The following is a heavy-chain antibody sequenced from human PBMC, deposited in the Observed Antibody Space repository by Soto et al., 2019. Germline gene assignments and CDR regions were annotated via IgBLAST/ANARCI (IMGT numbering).Heavy chain of an antibody. CDR2: FHSGGST. CDR3: VRSRQMESGNDYGLDV. CDR1: GVSLNTADTW. V-gene: IGHV4-30-4*01. Sequence: QVQLQESGSGLVKPSQSLSLTCTVSGVSLNTADTWWSWIRKSPGTGLEFIGYFHSGGSTYYDASFRSRVIISADTSNSQFSLKLSSVTVADTAVYFCVRSRQMESGNDYGLDVWGQGPTVTVSS. J-gene: IGHJ6*02. D-gene: IGHD1-1*01.